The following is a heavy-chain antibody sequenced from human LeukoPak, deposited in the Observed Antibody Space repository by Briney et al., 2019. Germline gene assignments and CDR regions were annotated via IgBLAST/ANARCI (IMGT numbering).Heavy chain of an antibody. Sequence: GASVKVSCKASGYTFTSYDINWVRQAPGQGLEWMGWMNPNSGNTGYAQKFQGRVTITTDESTSTAYMELSSLRSEDTAVYYCAREGGSMIPFDYWGQGTLVTVSS. CDR2: MNPNSGNT. V-gene: IGHV1-8*01. CDR1: GYTFTSYD. CDR3: AREGGSMIPFDY. D-gene: IGHD3-10*01. J-gene: IGHJ4*02.